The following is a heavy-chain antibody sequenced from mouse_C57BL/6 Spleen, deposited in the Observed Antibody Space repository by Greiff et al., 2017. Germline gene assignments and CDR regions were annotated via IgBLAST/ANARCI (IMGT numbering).Heavy chain of an antibody. CDR1: GYTFTSHW. V-gene: IGHV1-64*01. CDR3: ARGGRAQAGLGD. J-gene: IGHJ3*02. Sequence: VQLQQPGAELVKPGASVKLSCKASGYTFTSHWMPWVMQRPGKGLEWIGMINPNSGSTNDNETFKSQATLTVDTSSRTAYMQLSSLTSEDSAFYYCARGGRAQAGLGDWGQVTLVTVAA. D-gene: IGHD3-2*02. CDR2: INPNSGST.